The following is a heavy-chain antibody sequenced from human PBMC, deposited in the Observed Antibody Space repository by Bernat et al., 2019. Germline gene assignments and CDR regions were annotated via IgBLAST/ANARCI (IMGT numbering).Heavy chain of an antibody. CDR2: ISASGRST. J-gene: IGHJ4*02. CDR1: GFTFNNYP. V-gene: IGHV3-23*01. D-gene: IGHD6-19*01. Sequence: EVQLLESGGNLVQPGWSLRLSCAASGFTFNNYPMGWVRRAPEKGLEWVSSISASGRSTYYADSVKGRSTISRDNSKNTLYLQLDRLRAEDTAVYYCAKLVSGFSSGLGHSDCWGQGTLVTVSS. CDR3: AKLVSGFSSGLGHSDC.